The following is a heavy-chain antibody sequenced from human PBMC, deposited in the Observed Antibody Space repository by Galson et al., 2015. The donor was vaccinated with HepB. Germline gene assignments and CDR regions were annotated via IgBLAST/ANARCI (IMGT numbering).Heavy chain of an antibody. CDR2: IYSGGST. CDR3: ARVGSESPGLLSYYGMDV. CDR1: GFTVSSNY. V-gene: IGHV3-66*01. D-gene: IGHD2/OR15-2a*01. J-gene: IGHJ6*02. Sequence: SLRLSCAASGFTVSSNYMSWVRQAPGKGLEWVSVIYSGGSTYYADSVKGRFTISRDNSKNTLYLQMNSLRAEDTALYYCARVGSESPGLLSYYGMDVWGQGTSVTVSS.